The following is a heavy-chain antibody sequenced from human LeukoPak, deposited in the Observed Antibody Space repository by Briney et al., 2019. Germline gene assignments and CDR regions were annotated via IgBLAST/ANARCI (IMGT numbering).Heavy chain of an antibody. J-gene: IGHJ6*03. V-gene: IGHV1-2*02. D-gene: IGHD1-26*01. CDR3: ARGGADYYYYYMYV. CDR2: INPNSGGT. CDR1: GYTFTGYY. Sequence: GASVKVSCKASGYTFTGYYMHWVRQAPGQGLEWMGWINPNSGGTNYAQKFQGRVTMTRDTSISTAYMELSRLRSYDTAVYYCARGGADYYYYYMYVWGKGTTVTVSS.